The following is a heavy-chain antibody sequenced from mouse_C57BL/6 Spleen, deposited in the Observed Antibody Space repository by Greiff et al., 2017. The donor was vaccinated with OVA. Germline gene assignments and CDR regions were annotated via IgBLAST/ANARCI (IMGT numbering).Heavy chain of an antibody. CDR3: TRPSYGNFLFFDY. CDR1: GFTFSSYA. V-gene: IGHV5S21*01. Sequence: EVKVEESGEGLVKPGGSLKLSCAASGFTFSSYAMSWVRQTPEKRLEWVAYISSGGDYIYYADTVKGRFTISRDNARNTLYLQMSSLKSEDTAMYYCTRPSYGNFLFFDYWGQGTTLTVSS. CDR2: ISSGGDYI. J-gene: IGHJ2*01. D-gene: IGHD2-10*01.